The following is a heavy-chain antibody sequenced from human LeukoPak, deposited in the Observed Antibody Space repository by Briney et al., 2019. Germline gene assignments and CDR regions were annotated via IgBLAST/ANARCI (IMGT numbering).Heavy chain of an antibody. CDR1: GFTFSTNA. V-gene: IGHV3-33*08. J-gene: IGHJ4*02. CDR3: AREGPKLGITGQFDY. Sequence: PGGSLRLSCAASGFTFSTNAMSWVRQAPGKGLEWVAVIWYDGSNKYYADSVKGRFTISRDNSKNTLYLQMNSLRAEDTAVYYCAREGPKLGITGQFDYWGQGTLVTVSS. CDR2: IWYDGSNK. D-gene: IGHD7-27*01.